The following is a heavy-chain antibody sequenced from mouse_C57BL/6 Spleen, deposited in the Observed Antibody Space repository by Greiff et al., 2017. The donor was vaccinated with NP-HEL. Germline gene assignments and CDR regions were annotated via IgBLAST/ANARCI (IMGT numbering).Heavy chain of an antibody. Sequence: QVQLQQPGAELVRPGSSVKLSCKASGYTFTSYWMHWVKQRPIQGLEWIGNIDPSDSETHYNQKFKDKATLTVDKSSSTAYMQLSSLTSEDSAVYYCARETSNWEGFAYWGQGTLVTVSA. CDR3: ARETSNWEGFAY. CDR2: IDPSDSET. V-gene: IGHV1-52*01. J-gene: IGHJ3*01. D-gene: IGHD4-1*01. CDR1: GYTFTSYW.